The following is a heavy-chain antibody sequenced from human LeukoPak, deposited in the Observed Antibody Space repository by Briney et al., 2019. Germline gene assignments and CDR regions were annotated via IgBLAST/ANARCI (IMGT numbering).Heavy chain of an antibody. D-gene: IGHD6-6*01. CDR3: ARGSSLDYYYYYMDV. Sequence: SETLSLTCTVSGDSISSGDYYWSWIRQPPGKGLEWIGEINHSGSTNYNPSLKSRVTISVDTSKNQFSLKLSSVTAADTAVYYCARGSSLDYYYYYMDVWGKGTTVTVSS. J-gene: IGHJ6*03. CDR1: GDSISSGDYY. V-gene: IGHV4-39*07. CDR2: INHSGST.